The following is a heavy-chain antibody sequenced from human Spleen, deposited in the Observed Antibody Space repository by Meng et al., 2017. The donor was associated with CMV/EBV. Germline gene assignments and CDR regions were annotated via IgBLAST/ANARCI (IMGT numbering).Heavy chain of an antibody. CDR3: ARDRTGTTDY. D-gene: IGHD1-1*01. CDR2: INPNSGGT. Sequence: ASVKVSCKASGYTFTAHYFHWVRQAPGQGLEWMGWINPNSGGTNYAQKFQGRVTMTRDTSISTAYMELSRLRSDDTAVYYCARDRTGTTDYWGQGTLVTVSS. J-gene: IGHJ4*02. V-gene: IGHV1-2*02. CDR1: GYTFTAHY.